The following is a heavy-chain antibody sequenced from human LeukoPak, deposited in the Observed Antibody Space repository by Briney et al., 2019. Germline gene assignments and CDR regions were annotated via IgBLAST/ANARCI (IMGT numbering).Heavy chain of an antibody. V-gene: IGHV3-48*01. D-gene: IGHD1-26*01. CDR3: AKDLVVGALDY. J-gene: IGHJ4*02. CDR1: GFTFSSYG. Sequence: GGSLRLSCAASGFTFSSYGMTWVRQAPGKGLEWVSYISSSSSTIYYADSVKGRFTISRDNSRNMLFLQMNSLRADDTAVYYCAKDLVVGALDYWGQGTLVTVSS. CDR2: ISSSSSTI.